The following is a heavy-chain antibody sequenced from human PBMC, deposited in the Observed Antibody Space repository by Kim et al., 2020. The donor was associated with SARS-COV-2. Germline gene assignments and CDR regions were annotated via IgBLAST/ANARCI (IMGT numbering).Heavy chain of an antibody. D-gene: IGHD3-9*01. CDR3: ARTHADLHFDWLPPDLYYFDY. Sequence: SETLSLTCTVSGGSISSYYWSWIRQPPGKGLEWIGYIYYSGSTNYNPSLKSRVTISVDTSKNQFSLKLSSVTAADTAVYYCARTHADLHFDWLPPDLYYFDYWGQGTLVTVSS. V-gene: IGHV4-59*01. CDR2: IYYSGST. J-gene: IGHJ4*02. CDR1: GGSISSYY.